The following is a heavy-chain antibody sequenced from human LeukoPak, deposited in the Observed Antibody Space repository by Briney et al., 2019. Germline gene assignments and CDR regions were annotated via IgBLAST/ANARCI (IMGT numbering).Heavy chain of an antibody. CDR3: ARDSSGYYPIDY. CDR2: ISAYNGNT. V-gene: IGHV1-18*04. D-gene: IGHD3-22*01. J-gene: IGHJ4*02. Sequence: ASVKVSCKASGYTFIGYYMHWVRQAPGQGLEWMGWISAYNGNTNYAQKLQGRVTMTTDTSTSTAYMELRSLRSDDTAVYYCARDSSGYYPIDYWGQGTLVTVSS. CDR1: GYTFIGYY.